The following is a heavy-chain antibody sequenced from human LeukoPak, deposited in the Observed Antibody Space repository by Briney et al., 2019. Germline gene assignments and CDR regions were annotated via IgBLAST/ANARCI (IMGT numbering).Heavy chain of an antibody. CDR3: AKKQLLAPPTCS. D-gene: IGHD6-19*01. J-gene: IGHJ5*02. CDR1: GFTFSKYW. CDR2: INTDGTVT. V-gene: IGHV3-74*01. Sequence: PGGSLRLSCAASGFTFSKYWMLSVRQAPGKGLESVSRINTDGTVTTYADSVKGRFTVSRDNADNTMFLQMNSVRDEDTAVYYCAKKQLLAPPTCSWGQGTPVTVSS.